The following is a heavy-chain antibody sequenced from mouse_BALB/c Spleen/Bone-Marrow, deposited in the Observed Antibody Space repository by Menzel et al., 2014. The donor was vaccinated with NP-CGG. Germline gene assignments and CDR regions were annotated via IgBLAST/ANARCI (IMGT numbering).Heavy chain of an antibody. CDR3: ARGRFAY. CDR2: INPSTGYT. Sequence: QVQLKDSGAELAKPGASVKMSCKASGYTFTSYWMHWVKRRPGQGLEWIGYINPSTGYTEYNQKFRDKATLTADKSSSTAYMQLSSLTSEDSAVYFCARGRFAYWGQGTLVPISA. J-gene: IGHJ3*01. CDR1: GYTFTSYW. V-gene: IGHV1-7*01.